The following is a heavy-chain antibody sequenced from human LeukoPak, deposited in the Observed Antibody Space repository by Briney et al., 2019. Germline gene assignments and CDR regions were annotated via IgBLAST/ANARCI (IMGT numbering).Heavy chain of an antibody. CDR1: GFTFSSYG. Sequence: PGRSLRLSCAASGFTFSSYGMHWVRQAPGKGLEWVAVISYDGSNKYYADSVKGRFTISRDNSKNTLYLQMNSPRAEDTAVYYCAKDYLHDYGDYVLDAFDIWGQGTMVTVSS. J-gene: IGHJ3*02. CDR2: ISYDGSNK. D-gene: IGHD4-17*01. CDR3: AKDYLHDYGDYVLDAFDI. V-gene: IGHV3-30*18.